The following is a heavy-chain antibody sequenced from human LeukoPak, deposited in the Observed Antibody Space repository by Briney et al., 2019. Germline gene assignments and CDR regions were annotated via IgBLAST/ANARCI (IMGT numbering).Heavy chain of an antibody. J-gene: IGHJ6*02. D-gene: IGHD1-1*01. CDR3: ARELERPSYYYGMDV. CDR2: ISSSSSYI. V-gene: IGHV3-21*01. Sequence: GGSLRLYCAASGFTFSSYSMNWVRQAPGKGLEWVSSISSSSSYIYYADSVKGRFTISRDDAKNSLYLQMNSLRAEDTAVYYCARELERPSYYYGMDVWGQGTTVTVSS. CDR1: GFTFSSYS.